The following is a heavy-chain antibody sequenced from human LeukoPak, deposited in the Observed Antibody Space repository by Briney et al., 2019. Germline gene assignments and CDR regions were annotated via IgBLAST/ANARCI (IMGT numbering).Heavy chain of an antibody. D-gene: IGHD3-22*01. CDR3: AKDSSYYYDTRAPYFDD. CDR2: TLYDESTK. Sequence: GGSLRLSCAASGFTFSTYGMNWVRQAPGKGLEWVAFTLYDESTKYYADSVKGRFTVSRDNSKNTLYLQMNNLRAEDTAVYYCAKDSSYYYDTRAPYFDDWGQGTLVTASS. CDR1: GFTFSTYG. J-gene: IGHJ4*02. V-gene: IGHV3-30*18.